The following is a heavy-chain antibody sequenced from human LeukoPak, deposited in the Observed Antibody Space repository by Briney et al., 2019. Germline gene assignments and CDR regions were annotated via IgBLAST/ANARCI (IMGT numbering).Heavy chain of an antibody. CDR3: ATLWDYDILTGYQGYFDY. J-gene: IGHJ4*02. CDR1: GYSISNGYY. V-gene: IGHV4-38-2*02. D-gene: IGHD3-9*01. Sequence: SETLSLTCTVSGYSISNGYYWGWIRQPPGKGLEWIGSIYDSGSTYYNPSLKSRVTISVDTSKNQLSLKLSSVTAADTAVYYCATLWDYDILTGYQGYFDYWGQGTLVTVSS. CDR2: IYDSGST.